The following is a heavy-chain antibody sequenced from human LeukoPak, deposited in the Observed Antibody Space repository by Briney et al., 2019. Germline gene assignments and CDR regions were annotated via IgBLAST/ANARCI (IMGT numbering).Heavy chain of an antibody. J-gene: IGHJ4*02. Sequence: GGSLRLSCAASGFTFDDYAMHWVREAPGKRREWVSLIRGDGATKDYADSVRGRFTISRDNSKNSLYLQMNSLRTEDTALYYCACAKEIRGGFLDYWGQGTLVTVSS. CDR2: IRGDGATK. V-gene: IGHV3-43*02. D-gene: IGHD3-10*01. CDR3: ACAKEIRGGFLDY. CDR1: GFTFDDYA.